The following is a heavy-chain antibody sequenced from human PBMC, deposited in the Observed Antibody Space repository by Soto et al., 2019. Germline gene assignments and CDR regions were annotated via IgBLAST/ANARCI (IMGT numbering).Heavy chain of an antibody. CDR3: ASCLNSAGSCLIFLR. Sequence: QVQLQESGPGLVKPSETLSLTCTVSGGSISGYHWTWIRQSPGKGLEFIGSVFDSGSSNYNPSLRSRVAISIDASKSEFSLRLNSVTAADTAVYYCASCLNSAGSCLIFLRWGQGTLVTVSS. J-gene: IGHJ1*01. CDR2: VFDSGSS. V-gene: IGHV4-59*12. D-gene: IGHD2-15*01. CDR1: GGSISGYH.